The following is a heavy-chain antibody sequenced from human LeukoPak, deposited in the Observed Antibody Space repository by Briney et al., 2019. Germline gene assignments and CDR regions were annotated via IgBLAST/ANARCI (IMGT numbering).Heavy chain of an antibody. V-gene: IGHV1-8*03. CDR3: ARTSIVGAMSDY. CDR1: GYTFTSYD. CDR2: MNPNSGNT. D-gene: IGHD1-26*01. J-gene: IGHJ4*02. Sequence: GASVKVSCNASGYTFTSYDINWVRQATGQGLEWMGWMNPNSGNTGYAQKFQGRVTITRNTSISTAYMELSSLRSEDTAVYYCARTSIVGAMSDYWGQGTLVTVSS.